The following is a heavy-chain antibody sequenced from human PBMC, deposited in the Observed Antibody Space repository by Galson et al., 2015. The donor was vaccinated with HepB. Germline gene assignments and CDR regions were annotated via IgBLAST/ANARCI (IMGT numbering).Heavy chain of an antibody. CDR3: AKLVGFLEWLLLGAFDI. Sequence: SLRLSCAASGFTFSSYGMHWVRQAPGKGLEWVAVISYDGSNKYYADSVKGRFTISRDNSKNTLYLQMNSLRAEDTAVYYCAKLVGFLEWLLLGAFDIWGQGTMVTVSS. CDR2: ISYDGSNK. V-gene: IGHV3-30*18. J-gene: IGHJ3*02. CDR1: GFTFSSYG. D-gene: IGHD3-3*02.